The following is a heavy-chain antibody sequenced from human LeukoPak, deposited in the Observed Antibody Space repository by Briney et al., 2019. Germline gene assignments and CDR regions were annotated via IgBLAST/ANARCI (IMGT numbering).Heavy chain of an antibody. CDR2: IYSSGDI. Sequence: SETLSLTCTVSGGSISSYYWSWIWQTPGMGLEWIGYIYSSGDINYNPSLTSRLTMSVDTSNNQVSLKLSSVTAADTAVYFCARQPPNTASFDYWGQGTLVTVSS. D-gene: IGHD2-21*02. CDR1: GGSISSYY. V-gene: IGHV4-59*01. CDR3: ARQPPNTASFDY. J-gene: IGHJ4*02.